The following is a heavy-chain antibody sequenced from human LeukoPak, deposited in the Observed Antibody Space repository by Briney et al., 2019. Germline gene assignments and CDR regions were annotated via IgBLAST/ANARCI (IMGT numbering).Heavy chain of an antibody. D-gene: IGHD4-17*01. V-gene: IGHV3-7*01. CDR3: ARDGDGRGEDFDY. CDR1: GLTVSSNY. CDR2: IKEDGSKK. Sequence: GGSLRLSCAASGLTVSSNYMSWVRQAPGKGLEWVANIKEDGSKKNHLDSVKGRFTISRDNAKNFLYLQMNGLRVEDTALYYCARDGDGRGEDFDYWGQGILVTVSS. J-gene: IGHJ4*02.